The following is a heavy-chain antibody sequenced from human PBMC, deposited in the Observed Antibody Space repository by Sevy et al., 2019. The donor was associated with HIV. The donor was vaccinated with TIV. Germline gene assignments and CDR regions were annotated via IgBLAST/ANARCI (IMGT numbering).Heavy chain of an antibody. V-gene: IGHV3-7*01. D-gene: IGHD3-10*01. Sequence: EGSLRLSCAASGFSFSWYWMSWVRQTPEKELEWVANIEQDGSEKNYVDSVKGRFIISRDNAKNSLYLQMNSLRVEDTAVYYCASKGGSRPSDAFDTWGQGTMVTVSS. CDR1: GFSFSWYW. CDR2: IEQDGSEK. J-gene: IGHJ3*02. CDR3: ASKGGSRPSDAFDT.